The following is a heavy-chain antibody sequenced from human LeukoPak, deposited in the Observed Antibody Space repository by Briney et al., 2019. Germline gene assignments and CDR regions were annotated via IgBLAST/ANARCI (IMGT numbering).Heavy chain of an antibody. CDR3: ARGPNWTGMDV. V-gene: IGHV4-30-2*01. D-gene: IGHD1-20*01. CDR1: GGFISSGGYS. Sequence: SETLSLTCAVSGGFISSGGYSWSWIRQPPGKGLEWIGYIYHSGSTYYNPSLKSRVTVSVDTSKNQFSLKLSSVTAADTAVYYCARGPNWTGMDVWGQGTTVTVSS. CDR2: IYHSGST. J-gene: IGHJ6*02.